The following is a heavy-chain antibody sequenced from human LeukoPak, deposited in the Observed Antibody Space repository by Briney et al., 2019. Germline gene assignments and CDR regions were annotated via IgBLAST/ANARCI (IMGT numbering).Heavy chain of an antibody. CDR2: ISGSGGGT. Sequence: PGRSLRLSCAASGFTFTSYAMSWVRQAPGKGLEWVSSISGSGGGTFYADSVKGRFTISRDNSKNTLYLQMNSLRVEDTAVYYCAKAPRFGDHATEYYYYYMHVWGKGTTVTVSS. J-gene: IGHJ6*03. D-gene: IGHD3-16*01. CDR3: AKAPRFGDHATEYYYYYMHV. CDR1: GFTFTSYA. V-gene: IGHV3-23*01.